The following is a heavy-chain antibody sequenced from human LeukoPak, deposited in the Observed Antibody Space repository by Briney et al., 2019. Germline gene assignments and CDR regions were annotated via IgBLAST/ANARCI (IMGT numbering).Heavy chain of an antibody. CDR2: IKQDGSEK. D-gene: IGHD6-13*01. CDR1: GFSVSGYW. J-gene: IGHJ4*02. Sequence: GGSLRLSCAGSGFSVSGYWMTWLRQAPGKGLEWVANIKQDGSEKNYVDSVKGRFTISRDNAENSLFLQMNSLRVEDTAVYYCAREWQGGIAAAGTRIEGDYWGQGTLVAVSS. CDR3: AREWQGGIAAAGTRIEGDY. V-gene: IGHV3-7*01.